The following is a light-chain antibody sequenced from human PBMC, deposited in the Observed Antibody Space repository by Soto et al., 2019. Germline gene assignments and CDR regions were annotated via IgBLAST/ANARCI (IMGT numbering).Light chain of an antibody. CDR1: SSTLGAGYY. V-gene: IGLV1-40*01. J-gene: IGLJ2*01. CDR3: KSYDSSLSGLV. CDR2: TNP. Sequence: QSVLTQTQSVAGDPGQRVTISCPGSSSTLGAGYYVHWYQQLPGIAPKLLIYTNPNRPSGVHDRCSGSKSCTSASLAITGLQAQDDADYYGKSYDSSLSGLVFGGGTKLTVL.